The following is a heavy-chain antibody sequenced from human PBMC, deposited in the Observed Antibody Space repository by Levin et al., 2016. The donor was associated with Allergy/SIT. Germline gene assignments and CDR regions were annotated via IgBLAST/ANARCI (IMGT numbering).Heavy chain of an antibody. J-gene: IGHJ4*02. CDR3: ASWGQWFGELLLGVGDY. CDR1: GFTFSDYY. CDR2: ISSSSSYT. V-gene: IGHV3-11*03. D-gene: IGHD3-10*01. Sequence: GESLKISCAASGFTFSDYYMSWIRQAPGKGLEWVSYISSSSSYTNYADSVKGRFTISRDNAKNSLYLQMNSLRAEDTAVYYCASWGQWFGELLLGVGDYWGQGTLVTVSS.